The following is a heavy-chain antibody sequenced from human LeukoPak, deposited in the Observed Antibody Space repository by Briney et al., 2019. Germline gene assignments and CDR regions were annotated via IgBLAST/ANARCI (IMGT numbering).Heavy chain of an antibody. CDR1: GFTFSSYS. CDR3: ATPREAGQVGYFYGMDV. V-gene: IGHV3-21*06. J-gene: IGHJ6*02. Sequence: GGSLRLSCDVSGFTFSSYSMNWVRQAPGRGLEWVSYINDRGSTIMYADSVEGRFTISRDNAKNLLYLQMNSLRAEDTAVYYCATPREAGQVGYFYGMDVWGQGTTVIVS. D-gene: IGHD1-26*01. CDR2: INDRGSTI.